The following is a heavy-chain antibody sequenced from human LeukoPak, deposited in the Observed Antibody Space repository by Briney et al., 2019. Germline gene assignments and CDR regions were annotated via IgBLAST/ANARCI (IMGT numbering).Heavy chain of an antibody. CDR2: IIPIFGTA. V-gene: IGHV1-69*13. CDR1: GGTFSSYA. D-gene: IGHD2-2*01. Sequence: SVKVSCKASGGTFSSYAISWVRQAPGQGLEWMGGIIPIFGTANYAQKFQGRVTITADESTSTAYMELSSLRSDDTAVYYCARASPPLYCSSTSCYRWTYYFDYWGQGTLVTVSS. CDR3: ARASPPLYCSSTSCYRWTYYFDY. J-gene: IGHJ4*02.